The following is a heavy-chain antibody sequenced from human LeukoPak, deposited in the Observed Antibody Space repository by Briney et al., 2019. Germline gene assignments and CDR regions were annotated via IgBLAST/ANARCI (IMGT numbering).Heavy chain of an antibody. CDR3: ARRLVTAGITDFFDS. D-gene: IGHD2-2*01. CDR2: ISPAGDST. V-gene: IGHV3-23*01. CDR1: GFTFSDYS. Sequence: GGSLRLSCTASGFTFSDYSMSWVRQAPGAGLEWVSAISPAGDSTTDADSVKGRFTISRDNSKSTLYLQMNGLTAEDTALYYCARRLVTAGITDFFDSWGQGILVTVSS. J-gene: IGHJ4*02.